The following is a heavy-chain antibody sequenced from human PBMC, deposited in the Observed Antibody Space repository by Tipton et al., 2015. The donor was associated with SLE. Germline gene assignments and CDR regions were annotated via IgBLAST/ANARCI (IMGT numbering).Heavy chain of an antibody. Sequence: TLSLTCTVSGGSIRFDYWSWLRQSAGRGLEWIGRTYSSGDRDYNPSLRSRVTMSIDASQNRVSLRLKSVSAADTAVYYCARGSDGEYVRYFDVWGPGTLVTVSS. V-gene: IGHV4-4*07. D-gene: IGHD4-17*01. J-gene: IGHJ2*01. CDR1: GGSIRFDY. CDR3: ARGSDGEYVRYFDV. CDR2: TYSSGDR.